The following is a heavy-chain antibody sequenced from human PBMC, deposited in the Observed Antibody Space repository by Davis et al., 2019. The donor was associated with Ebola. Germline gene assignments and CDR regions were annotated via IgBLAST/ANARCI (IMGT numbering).Heavy chain of an antibody. V-gene: IGHV3-30*03. J-gene: IGHJ4*02. CDR3: ARDSDDYSFDY. CDR2: ISYDGSNK. D-gene: IGHD4-11*01. CDR1: GFTFSSYG. Sequence: GGSLRLSCAASGFTFSSYGMHWVRQVPGKGLEWVAVISYDGSNKYYADSVKGRFTISRDNSKNTLYLQMNSLRAEDTAVYYCARDSDDYSFDYWGQGTLVTVSS.